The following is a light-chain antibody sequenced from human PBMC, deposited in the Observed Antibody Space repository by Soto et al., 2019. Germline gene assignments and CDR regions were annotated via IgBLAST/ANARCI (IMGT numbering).Light chain of an antibody. V-gene: IGLV2-11*01. Sequence: QSALTQPRSVSGSPGQSVTISCTGSGSDIGGYNYVSWFQQYPGKAPKLIISEVYKWPSGVPDRFSASQSGYTASLTISGLQAEDEADYYCCSYAGTFTGVFGGGTKLTVL. CDR3: CSYAGTFTGV. CDR1: GSDIGGYNY. J-gene: IGLJ3*02. CDR2: EVY.